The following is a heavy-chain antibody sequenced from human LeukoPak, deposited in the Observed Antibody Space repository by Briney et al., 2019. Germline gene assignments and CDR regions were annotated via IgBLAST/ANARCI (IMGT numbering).Heavy chain of an antibody. CDR2: ISGSGGST. J-gene: IGHJ4*02. Sequence: GGSLRLSCAASGFTFSSYAMSWVRQAPGKGLEWVSAISGSGGSTYYADSVKGRLTISRDSSKNTLYLQMNSLRVDDTAVYYCAKNWNLDNWGQGTLVTVSS. V-gene: IGHV3-23*01. CDR3: AKNWNLDN. D-gene: IGHD1-1*01. CDR1: GFTFSSYA.